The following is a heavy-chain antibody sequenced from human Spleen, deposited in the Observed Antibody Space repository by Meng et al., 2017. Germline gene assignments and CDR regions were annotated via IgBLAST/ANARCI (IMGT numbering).Heavy chain of an antibody. CDR2: IYPGDSDT. Sequence: GESLKISCKGSGYIFTSYWIGWVRQMPGKGLEWMGIIYPGDSDTRYSPSFQGQVTISANKTIRTTYLQWSSLKASDTAMYYCARRSEASSWYSEYWGQGTLVTVSS. J-gene: IGHJ4*02. CDR1: GYIFTSYW. D-gene: IGHD6-13*01. V-gene: IGHV5-51*01. CDR3: ARRSEASSWYSEY.